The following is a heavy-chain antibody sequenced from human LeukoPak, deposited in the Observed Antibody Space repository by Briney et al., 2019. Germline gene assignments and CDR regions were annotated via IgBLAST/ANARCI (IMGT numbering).Heavy chain of an antibody. CDR3: ARHSSGYYYDFDY. J-gene: IGHJ4*02. D-gene: IGHD3-22*01. CDR2: ISSSGSTI. Sequence: GGSLRLSCAASGFTFSSYEMNWVRQAPGKGLEWVSYISSSGSTIYYADSVKGRSTISRDNAKNSLYLQMNSLRDEDTAVYYCARHSSGYYYDFDYWGQGTLVTVSS. V-gene: IGHV3-48*03. CDR1: GFTFSSYE.